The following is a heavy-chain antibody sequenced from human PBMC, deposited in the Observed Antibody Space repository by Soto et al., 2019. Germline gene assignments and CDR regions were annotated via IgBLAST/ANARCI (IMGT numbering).Heavy chain of an antibody. J-gene: IGHJ6*01. D-gene: IGHD1-7*01. V-gene: IGHV1-69*12. CDR1: GGTFSSYA. CDR3: ASQMRVTGTYEHYSGMDV. CDR2: IIPIFGTA. Sequence: QVQLVQSGAEVKKPGSSVKVSCKAAGGTFSSYAISWVRQAPGQGLEWMGGIIPIFGTANYAQKFQGRVTITADESTSSAYTELSSLRSADTAVYSCASQMRVTGTYEHYSGMDVWGQGTTVTVSS.